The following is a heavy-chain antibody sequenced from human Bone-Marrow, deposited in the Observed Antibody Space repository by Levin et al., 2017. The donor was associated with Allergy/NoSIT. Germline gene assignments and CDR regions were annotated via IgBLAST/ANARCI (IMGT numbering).Heavy chain of an antibody. Sequence: GASVKVSCAASGFTVTTNYMTWVRQAPGKGLEWVSVIYSGGSTYYAESVRGRFTVSRDNSTNTLYLQMSSLRTEDTAMYYCARRSVAAPGSFDNWGRGTLVTVSS. CDR2: IYSGGST. V-gene: IGHV3-66*01. D-gene: IGHD6-6*01. CDR1: GFTVTTNY. CDR3: ARRSVAAPGSFDN. J-gene: IGHJ4*02.